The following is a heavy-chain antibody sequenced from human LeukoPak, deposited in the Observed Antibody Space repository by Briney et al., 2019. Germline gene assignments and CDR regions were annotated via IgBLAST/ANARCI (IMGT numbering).Heavy chain of an antibody. J-gene: IGHJ4*02. CDR2: IYYSGST. D-gene: IGHD2-8*02. V-gene: IGHV4-61*01. CDR3: ARGGGGVEFDY. CDR1: GGSVNNGNYY. Sequence: PSETLSLTCSVSGGSVNNGNYYWTWIRQPPGKGLEWIGYIYYSGSTSYNVSLKSRVTISADTSKNQFSLKLTSVTAADTAMYYCARGGGGVEFDYWGPGTLVTVSS.